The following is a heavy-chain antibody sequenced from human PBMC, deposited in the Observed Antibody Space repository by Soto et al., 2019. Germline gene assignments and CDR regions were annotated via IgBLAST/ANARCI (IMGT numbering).Heavy chain of an antibody. V-gene: IGHV4-61*08. D-gene: IGHD3-10*01. CDR1: GDSMTKNYRSWSMTNYYY. CDR2: VESSGRT. CDR3: ARGVYGAYLDY. Sequence: SETLSLTCTVSGDSMTKNYRSWSMTNYYYWSWIRQTPGKGLEWIGYVESSGRTEYKPSLASRVTLSLDPSQNQFSLTLRSVTTADRALYFGARGVYGAYLDYWGQGIPVTVSS. J-gene: IGHJ4*02.